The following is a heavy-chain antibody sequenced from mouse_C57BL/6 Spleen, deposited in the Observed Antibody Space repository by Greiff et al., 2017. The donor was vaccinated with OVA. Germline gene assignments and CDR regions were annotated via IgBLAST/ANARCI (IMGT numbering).Heavy chain of an antibody. J-gene: IGHJ2*01. D-gene: IGHD1-1*02. CDR3: ARDRDYGLYFDY. V-gene: IGHV5-16*01. CDR1: GFTFSDYY. CDR2: INYDGSST. Sequence: EVQRVESEGGLVQPGSSMKLSCTASGFTFSDYYMAWVRQVPEKGLEWVANINYDGSSTYYLDSLKSRFIISRDNAKNILYLQMSSLKSEDTATYYCARDRDYGLYFDYRGQGTTLTVSS.